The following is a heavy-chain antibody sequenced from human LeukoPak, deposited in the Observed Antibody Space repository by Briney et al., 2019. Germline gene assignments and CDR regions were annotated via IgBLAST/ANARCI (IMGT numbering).Heavy chain of an antibody. CDR1: GFTFSSYW. CDR3: SLGQAHGMDV. CDR2: INSDGTST. D-gene: IGHD3-16*01. V-gene: IGHV3-74*01. J-gene: IGHJ6*02. Sequence: GGSLRLSCAASGFTFSSYWMHWVRQAPGKGLMWVSRINSDGTSTSYADSVKGRFTISRDNAKNTLYLQMNSLRAEDTAVYYCSLGQAHGMDVWGQGTAVTVSS.